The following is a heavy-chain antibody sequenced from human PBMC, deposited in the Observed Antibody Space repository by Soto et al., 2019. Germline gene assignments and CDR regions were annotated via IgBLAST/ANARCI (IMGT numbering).Heavy chain of an antibody. CDR2: VTSTRGTK. V-gene: IGHV3-48*02. CDR1: GFTFSSYS. CDR3: ARDPLLVATPFDL. D-gene: IGHD5-12*01. Sequence: LRLSCAASGFTFSSYSMNWVRQAPGKGLEWVSYVTSTRGTKYYADSVKGRFTISRDNAKNSLYLQMNSLRDEDPAVYYCARDPLLVATPFDLWSQGTTVTVSS. J-gene: IGHJ4*02.